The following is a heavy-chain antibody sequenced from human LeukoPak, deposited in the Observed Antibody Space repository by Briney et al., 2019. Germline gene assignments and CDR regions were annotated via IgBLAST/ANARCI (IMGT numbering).Heavy chain of an antibody. V-gene: IGHV3-48*01. CDR1: GVTFSSYS. Sequence: GSLRLSCAASGVTFSSYSMNWVRQAPGKGLEWVSYISSSSSTIYYADSVKGRFTISRDNAKNPLYLQMNSLTAEDTAVYYCARSKSSDWDLLNENWGQGTLVTVSS. CDR2: ISSSSSTI. D-gene: IGHD6-19*01. CDR3: ARSKSSDWDLLNEN. J-gene: IGHJ4*02.